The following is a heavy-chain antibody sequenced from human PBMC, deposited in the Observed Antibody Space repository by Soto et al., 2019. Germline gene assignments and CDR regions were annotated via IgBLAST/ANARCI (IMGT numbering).Heavy chain of an antibody. D-gene: IGHD3-3*01. J-gene: IGHJ5*02. Sequence: QINLIESGPTLVKPTQTLTLTCTFSGFSLSTSGAAVGWVRQPPGRALEWLALIYWDDDKRYNASLGSRLTITKDTSMNQVVLTLTNVDPADTATYYCAHRATMTIFGLIIDNGIWFDPWGQGTRVIVSS. CDR2: IYWDDDK. CDR1: GFSLSTSGAA. CDR3: AHRATMTIFGLIIDNGIWFDP. V-gene: IGHV2-5*02.